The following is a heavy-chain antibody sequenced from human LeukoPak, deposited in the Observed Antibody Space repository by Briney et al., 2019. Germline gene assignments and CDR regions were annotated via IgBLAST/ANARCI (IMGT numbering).Heavy chain of an antibody. V-gene: IGHV4-34*01. CDR1: GGSFSGYY. Sequence: SETLSLTCAVYGGSFSGYYWSWIRQPPGKGLEWIGEINHSGSTNYNPSLKSRVTISVDTSKNQFSLKLSSVTAADTAVYYCARSPEDYYGSGSYGLFDYWGQGTLVTVSS. CDR2: INHSGST. J-gene: IGHJ4*02. D-gene: IGHD3-10*01. CDR3: ARSPEDYYGSGSYGLFDY.